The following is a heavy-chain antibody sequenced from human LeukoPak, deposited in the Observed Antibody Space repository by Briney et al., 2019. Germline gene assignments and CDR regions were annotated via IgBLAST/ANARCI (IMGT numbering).Heavy chain of an antibody. CDR3: AREGGNYPTLGY. V-gene: IGHV3-74*01. D-gene: IGHD1-26*01. CDR2: INSDGSRT. Sequence: PGGSLRLSCAASGFTFSNYGMHWVRQAPGKGLVWVSRINSDGSRTSYADSVKGRFTISRDNAKNTLYLQMNSLRAEDMAVYYCAREGGNYPTLGYWGQGTLVTVSS. CDR1: GFTFSNYG. J-gene: IGHJ4*02.